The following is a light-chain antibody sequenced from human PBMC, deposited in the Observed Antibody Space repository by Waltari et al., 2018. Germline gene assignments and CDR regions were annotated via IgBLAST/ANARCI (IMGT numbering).Light chain of an antibody. CDR3: QQSYTSPFT. V-gene: IGKV1-39*01. J-gene: IGKJ3*01. CDR1: QSIHTY. CDR2: GVS. Sequence: DIQMTQSPSSLSASPGDRVTITCRASQSIHTYLNWYQQKPGKAPNLLIFGVSSLQSGVPPRFSGSGSGAEFTLTISSLQPEDFATYFCQQSYTSPFTFGPGTKVDIK.